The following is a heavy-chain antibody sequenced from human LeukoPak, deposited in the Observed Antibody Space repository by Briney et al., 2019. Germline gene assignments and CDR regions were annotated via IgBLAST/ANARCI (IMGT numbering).Heavy chain of an antibody. D-gene: IGHD2-2*02. V-gene: IGHV1-46*01. CDR3: ASETIRGYCSSTSCYTGDDY. CDR2: INPSGGSA. Sequence: ASVKVSCKASGYTFTSYYIHWVRQGPGQGLEWMGIINPSGGSASYAQKFQGRVTMTRDTSTSTVYMELSSLRSEDTAVYYCASETIRGYCSSTSCYTGDDYWGQGTLVTVSS. CDR1: GYTFTSYY. J-gene: IGHJ4*02.